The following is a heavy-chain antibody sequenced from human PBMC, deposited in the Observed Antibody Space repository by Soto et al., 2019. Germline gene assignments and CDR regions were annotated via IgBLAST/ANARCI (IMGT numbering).Heavy chain of an antibody. CDR3: ARDYVPAGDSGNWYFDL. CDR1: GFTFSSYA. Sequence: EVQLVEPGGGLVQPGGSLRLSCAASGFTFSSYAMHWVRQAPGKGLEYVSAISSNGGSTYYANSVKGRFTISRDNSKNTLYLQMGSLRAEDMAVYYCARDYVPAGDSGNWYFDLWGRGTLVTVSS. J-gene: IGHJ2*01. D-gene: IGHD4-17*01. V-gene: IGHV3-64*01. CDR2: ISSNGGST.